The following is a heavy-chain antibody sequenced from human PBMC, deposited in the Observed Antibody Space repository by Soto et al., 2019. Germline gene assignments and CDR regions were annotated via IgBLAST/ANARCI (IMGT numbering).Heavy chain of an antibody. CDR3: ATGWPVGDYGLPNGS. CDR2: IIPLYGTA. Sequence: QVQLVQSGAEVKKPGSSVKVSCRASGGTLSNFAFSWVRQAPGQGLEWMGGIIPLYGTANYGQKFRGRVTITADKSTSTAYVEVSSLGSEDTAVYYCATGWPVGDYGLPNGSWGQGTQVTVSS. V-gene: IGHV1-69*06. J-gene: IGHJ4*02. CDR1: GGTLSNFA. D-gene: IGHD4-17*01.